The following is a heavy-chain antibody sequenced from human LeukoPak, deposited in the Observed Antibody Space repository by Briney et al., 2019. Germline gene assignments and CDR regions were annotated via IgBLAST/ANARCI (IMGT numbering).Heavy chain of an antibody. CDR3: ARDEEDIAAAGSAYWYFDL. V-gene: IGHV3-11*04. D-gene: IGHD6-13*01. Sequence: GGSLRLSCVASGFTFSDYYMSWIRQAPGKGLEWVSYISSSSSTIYYADSVKGRFTISRDNAKNSLYLQMNSLRAEDTAVYYCARDEEDIAAAGSAYWYFDLWGRGTLVTVSS. J-gene: IGHJ2*01. CDR1: GFTFSDYY. CDR2: ISSSSSTI.